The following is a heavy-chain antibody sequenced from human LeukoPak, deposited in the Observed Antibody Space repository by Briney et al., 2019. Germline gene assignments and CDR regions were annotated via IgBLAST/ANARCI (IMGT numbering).Heavy chain of an antibody. CDR2: ISSSSSYI. CDR1: GFTFSSYS. V-gene: IGHV3-21*01. CDR3: ARDQLLLGNYYYYMDV. J-gene: IGHJ6*03. Sequence: PGGSLRLSCAASGFTFSSYSMNWVRQAPGKGLEWVSSISSSSSYIYYADSVKGRFTISRDNAKNSLYLQMNSLRAEDTAVYYCARDQLLLGNYYYYMDVWGKGTTVTVSS. D-gene: IGHD2-15*01.